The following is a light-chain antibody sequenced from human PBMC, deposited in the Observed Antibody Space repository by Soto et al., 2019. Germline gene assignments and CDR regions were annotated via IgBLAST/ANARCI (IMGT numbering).Light chain of an antibody. Sequence: QLVLTQPPSASASLGASVTLTCTLSSGYSNYKVDWYQQRPGKGPRFVMRVGTGGIVGSKGDGIPDRFSVLGSGLNRYLTIKNIQEEDEGDSLCGADHGSGSNFVVFGGGTKLTVL. CDR3: GADHGSGSNFVV. V-gene: IGLV9-49*01. CDR2: VGTGGIVG. J-gene: IGLJ2*01. CDR1: SGYSNYK.